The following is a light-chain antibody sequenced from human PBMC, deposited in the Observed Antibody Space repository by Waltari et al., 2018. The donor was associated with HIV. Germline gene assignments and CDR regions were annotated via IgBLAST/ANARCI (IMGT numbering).Light chain of an antibody. J-gene: IGLJ1*01. V-gene: IGLV2-14*01. CDR1: SSDVGAYNY. CDR3: TSQTDRGTFV. Sequence: QSALTQPASVSGSPGQSVTISCTGTSSDVGAYNYVSWYQQHPGKVPKLLIYQVRNRPSGISYRFSGSKSGNTASLIIAGLQAEDEADYYCTSQTDRGTFVFGPGTKVTVL. CDR2: QVR.